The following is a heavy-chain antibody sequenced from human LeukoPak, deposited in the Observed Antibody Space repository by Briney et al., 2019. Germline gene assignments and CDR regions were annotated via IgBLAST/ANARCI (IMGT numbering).Heavy chain of an antibody. CDR1: SGSINNYYWS. CDR2: IYWDDDK. D-gene: IGHD2-15*01. J-gene: IGHJ4*02. CDR3: AHRPRYCSGGSCYSD. Sequence: TLSLTCTVSSGSINNYYWSWIRQPPGKALEWLALIYWDDDKRYSPSLKSRLTITKDTSKNQVVLTMTNMDPVDTATYYCAHRPRYCSGGSCYSDWGQGTLVTVSS. V-gene: IGHV2-5*02.